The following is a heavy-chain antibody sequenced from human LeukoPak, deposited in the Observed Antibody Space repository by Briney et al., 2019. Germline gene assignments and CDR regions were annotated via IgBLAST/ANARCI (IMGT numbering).Heavy chain of an antibody. CDR1: GGSINSGGYS. D-gene: IGHD2-21*01. CDR2: IYHSGST. J-gene: IGHJ4*02. Sequence: SQTLSLTCAVSGGSINSGGYSWSWLRQPPGKGLEWIGYIYHSGSTYYNPSLMGRVTISVDRSKNQFSLKLTSVTAADTAVYYCARIVVTYFDFWGQGTLVTVSS. CDR3: ARIVVTYFDF. V-gene: IGHV4-30-2*01.